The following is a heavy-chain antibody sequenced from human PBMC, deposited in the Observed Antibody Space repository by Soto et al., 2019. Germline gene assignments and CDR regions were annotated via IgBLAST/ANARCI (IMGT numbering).Heavy chain of an antibody. CDR1: GFTFNNYA. J-gene: IGHJ4*02. CDR3: AKGRGGSGSLTPRVDF. D-gene: IGHD3-10*01. CDR2: ISGGGDTT. Sequence: EVQLLESGGGLVQPGGSLRLSCVASGFTFNNYAMTWVRQAPGKGLEWVSAISGGGDTTSYADSVKGRFTVSRDGPKNTLYLQMSSLRAEDTALYYCAKGRGGSGSLTPRVDFWGQGTLVTVSS. V-gene: IGHV3-23*01.